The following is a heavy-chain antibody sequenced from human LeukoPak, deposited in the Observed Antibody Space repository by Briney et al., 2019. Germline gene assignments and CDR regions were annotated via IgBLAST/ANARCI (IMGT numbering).Heavy chain of an antibody. V-gene: IGHV5-51*01. CDR3: ARLRYYDSSGYPHYYYYMDV. Sequence: GESLKISCKGSGYSFTSYWIGWVRQIPGKGLEWMGIIYPGDSDTRYSPSFQGQVTISADKSISTAYLQWSSLKASDTAMYYCARLRYYDSSGYPHYYYYMDVWGKGTTVTISS. CDR2: IYPGDSDT. CDR1: GYSFTSYW. J-gene: IGHJ6*03. D-gene: IGHD3-22*01.